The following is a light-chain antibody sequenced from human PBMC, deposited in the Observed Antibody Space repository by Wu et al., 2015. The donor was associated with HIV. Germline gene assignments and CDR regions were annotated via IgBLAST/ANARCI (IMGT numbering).Light chain of an antibody. CDR2: DAS. CDR3: QQFGDWPLT. CDR1: QSVSNY. V-gene: IGKV3-11*01. Sequence: EIVLTQSPDTLSLSPGERATLSCRASQSVSNYLVWYQQKPGQAPRLLIYDASNRATGIPARFSGSGSGTDFTLSISSLEPEDFAVYYCQQFGDWPLTFGQGTRLEIK. J-gene: IGKJ5*01.